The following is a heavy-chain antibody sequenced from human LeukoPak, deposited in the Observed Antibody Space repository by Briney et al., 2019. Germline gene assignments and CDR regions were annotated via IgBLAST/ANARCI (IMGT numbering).Heavy chain of an antibody. CDR1: GGSISSYY. CDR2: IYYSGST. V-gene: IGHV4-59*01. D-gene: IGHD5-18*01. Sequence: PSETLSLTCTVSGGSISSYYWCWIRQPPGKGLEWIGYIYYSGSTNYNPSLKSRVTISVDTSKNQFSLKLSSVTAADTAVYYCARETAMAYYFDYWGQGTLVTVSS. CDR3: ARETAMAYYFDY. J-gene: IGHJ4*02.